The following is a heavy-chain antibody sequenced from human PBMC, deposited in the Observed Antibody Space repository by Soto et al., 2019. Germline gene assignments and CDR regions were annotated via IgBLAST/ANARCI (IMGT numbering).Heavy chain of an antibody. CDR3: ARVYYYGSGSYYYYYYMDV. V-gene: IGHV3-66*01. J-gene: IGHJ6*03. CDR2: IYSGGST. CDR1: GFTVSSNY. Sequence: GGSLRLSCAASGFTVSSNYMSWVRQAPGKGLEWVSVIYSGGSTYYADSVKGRFTISRDNSKNTLYLQMNSLRAEDTAVYYCARVYYYGSGSYYYYYYMDVWGKGTTVTVSS. D-gene: IGHD3-10*01.